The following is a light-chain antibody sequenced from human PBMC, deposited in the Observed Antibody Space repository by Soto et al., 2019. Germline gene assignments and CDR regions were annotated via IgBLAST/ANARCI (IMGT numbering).Light chain of an antibody. V-gene: IGKV1-27*01. CDR2: AAY. CDR3: QEYDNAPLT. J-gene: IGKJ4*01. Sequence: DIQMTQAPSSLSASVGDRVTITCRARQDISTYLAWYQQKPGKVPKLLISAAYTLQSGVPPRFSGSGSGTDFTLTISSLQPEGVATSYCQEYDNAPLTFGGGTKVEIK. CDR1: QDISTY.